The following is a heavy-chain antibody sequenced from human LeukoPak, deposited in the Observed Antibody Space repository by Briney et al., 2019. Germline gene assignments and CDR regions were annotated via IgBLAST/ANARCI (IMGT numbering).Heavy chain of an antibody. CDR3: ARALAEYCSSTSCYHIAVAPIDY. CDR1: VYTLTGYY. CDR2: INPNSGGT. J-gene: IGHJ4*02. Sequence: GASVKVSCKASVYTLTGYYMHSVREARRQGLAWMGWINPNSGGTNYVQKFQGGVTMTRDTSISPAYLEVSRLRSDDTAVYYCARALAEYCSSTSCYHIAVAPIDYWGQGTLVTVPS. D-gene: IGHD2-2*01. V-gene: IGHV1-2*02.